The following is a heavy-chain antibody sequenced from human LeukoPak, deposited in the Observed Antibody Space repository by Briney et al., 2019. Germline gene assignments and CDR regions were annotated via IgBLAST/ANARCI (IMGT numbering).Heavy chain of an antibody. CDR2: IYSGGST. J-gene: IGHJ4*02. CDR3: ARDLGVGATYY. CDR1: GFTVSSNY. D-gene: IGHD1-26*01. Sequence: GSLRLSCAASGFTVSSNYMSWVRQAPGKGLGWVSVIYSGGSTYYADSVKGRFTISRDNSKNTLYLQMNSLRAEDTAVYYCARDLGVGATYYWGQGTLVTVSS. V-gene: IGHV3-66*01.